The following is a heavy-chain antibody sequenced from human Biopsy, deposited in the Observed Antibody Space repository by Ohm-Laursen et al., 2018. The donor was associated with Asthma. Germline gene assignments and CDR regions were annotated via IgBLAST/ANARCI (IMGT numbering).Heavy chain of an antibody. D-gene: IGHD1-26*01. Sequence: SSLRLSCAASGFSFSSCGMHWVRQAPGKGLDWVAVISFDGTNRNYTDSVKGRFTISRDNSRNTLHLEMNSLRAEDTAVYFCAKEVFPGWELRRGPDSWGQGTLVTVSS. J-gene: IGHJ4*02. CDR3: AKEVFPGWELRRGPDS. CDR1: GFSFSSCG. V-gene: IGHV3-30*18. CDR2: ISFDGTNR.